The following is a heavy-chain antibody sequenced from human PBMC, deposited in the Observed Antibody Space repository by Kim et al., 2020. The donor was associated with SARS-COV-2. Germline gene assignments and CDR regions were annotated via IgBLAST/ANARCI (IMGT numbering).Heavy chain of an antibody. CDR1: GFTFSDYY. J-gene: IGHJ6*02. Sequence: GGSLRLSCAASGFTFSDYYMSWIRQAPGKGLEWVSYISSSGSTIYYADSVKGRFTISRDNAKNSLYLQMNSLRAEDTAVYYCARDHPGRAAAGSDYYYYYYGMDVWGQGTTVTVSS. CDR2: ISSSGSTI. CDR3: ARDHPGRAAAGSDYYYYYYGMDV. D-gene: IGHD6-13*01. V-gene: IGHV3-11*01.